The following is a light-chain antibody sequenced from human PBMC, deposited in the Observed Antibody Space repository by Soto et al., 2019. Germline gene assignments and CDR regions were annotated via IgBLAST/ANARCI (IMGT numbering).Light chain of an antibody. CDR1: QSVSSY. CDR2: DAS. Sequence: EIVLTQSPATLSLSPGERATLSCRASQSVSSYLAWYQQKPGQAPRLLIYDASNRATGIPARFSGSGSGTDCTLPSSSLEPKVCAVYYCQERSNWPALTFGGGTKVEIK. J-gene: IGKJ4*01. V-gene: IGKV3-11*01. CDR3: QERSNWPALT.